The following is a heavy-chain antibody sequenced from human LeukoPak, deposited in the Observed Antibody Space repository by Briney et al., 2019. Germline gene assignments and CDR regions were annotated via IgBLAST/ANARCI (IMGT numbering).Heavy chain of an antibody. D-gene: IGHD2-15*01. CDR2: IYWNDDK. Sequence: DSGPTLVKPTQTLTLTCTFSGFSPSTSGVGVGWIRQPPAMALEWLTLIYWNDDKRDCPSLKSRLTTTKEPSKNQVVLTMTNLDPVDTATYYCPHVGGMVARVGVYYYGMDVWGQGTTVTVSS. V-gene: IGHV2-5*01. CDR3: PHVGGMVARVGVYYYGMDV. CDR1: GFSPSTSGVG. J-gene: IGHJ6*02.